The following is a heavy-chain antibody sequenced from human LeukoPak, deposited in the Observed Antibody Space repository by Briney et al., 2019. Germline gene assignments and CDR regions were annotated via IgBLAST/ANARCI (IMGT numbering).Heavy chain of an antibody. CDR1: GFTFSSYA. J-gene: IGHJ4*02. CDR2: ISGSGGST. V-gene: IGHV3-23*01. D-gene: IGHD1-20*01. Sequence: PGGSLRLSCAASGFTFSSYAMSWVRQAPGKGLEWVSAISGSGGSTYYADSVKGRFTISRDNSKNTLYLQMNSLRAEDTAAYYCARDGIIGTTREFDYWGQGTLVTVSS. CDR3: ARDGIIGTTREFDY.